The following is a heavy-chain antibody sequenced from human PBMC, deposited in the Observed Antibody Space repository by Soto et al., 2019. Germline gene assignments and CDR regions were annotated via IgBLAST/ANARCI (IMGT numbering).Heavy chain of an antibody. CDR3: ARDFGHGYYLDY. CDR2: ISNSGGAT. J-gene: IGHJ4*02. CDR1: GLTFSSHG. D-gene: IGHD3-3*01. Sequence: PGGSLRLSCAASGLTFSSHGMSWVRQAPGKGLEWVSVISNSGGATYYANSVKGRFTISRDNSKNTLYLEMNSLRAEDTAVYFCARDFGHGYYLDYWGRGTLVTVSS. V-gene: IGHV3-23*01.